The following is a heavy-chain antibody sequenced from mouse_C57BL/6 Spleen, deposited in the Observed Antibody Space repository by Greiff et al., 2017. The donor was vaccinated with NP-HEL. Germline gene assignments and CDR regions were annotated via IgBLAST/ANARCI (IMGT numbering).Heavy chain of an antibody. D-gene: IGHD2-5*01. J-gene: IGHJ4*01. CDR1: GFSFTSYG. V-gene: IGHV2-5*01. Sequence: VQLQQSGPGLVQPSQSLSITCTVSGFSFTSYGVHWVRQSPGKGLEWLGVIWRGGSTDYNAAFMSRLSITKYNSKSELFVKMNRLQADDTAIYYCANYYSNYLYAMGCWGQGTSVTVAS. CDR3: ANYYSNYLYAMGC. CDR2: IWRGGST.